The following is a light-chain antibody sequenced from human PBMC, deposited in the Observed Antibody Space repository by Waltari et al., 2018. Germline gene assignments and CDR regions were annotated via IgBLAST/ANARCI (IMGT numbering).Light chain of an antibody. CDR1: QSVLSNS. V-gene: IGKV3-20*01. J-gene: IGKJ3*01. CDR2: GAT. CDR3: QQYGTSPPFT. Sequence: EIVLTQSPGTLSLSPGERATPSCRASQSVLSNSLAWYQHKPGQAPRLLTFGATTRATAIPDRFSGSGSGTDFTLTISRLEPEDFGVYYCQQYGTSPPFTFGPGTKVDIK.